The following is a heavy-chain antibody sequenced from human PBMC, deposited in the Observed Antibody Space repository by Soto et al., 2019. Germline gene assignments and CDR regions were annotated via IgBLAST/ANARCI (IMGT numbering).Heavy chain of an antibody. CDR1: GGSISSSSYY. V-gene: IGHV4-39*01. CDR2: IYYSGST. J-gene: IGHJ6*02. D-gene: IGHD6-19*01. Sequence: PSETLSLTCTVSGGSISSSSYYWGWIRQPPGKGLEWIGSIYYSGSTYYNPSLKSRVTISVDTSKNQFSLKLSSVTAADTAVYYCVSRGSGSGWWNYYYYGMDVWGQGTTVTVSS. CDR3: VSRGSGSGWWNYYYYGMDV.